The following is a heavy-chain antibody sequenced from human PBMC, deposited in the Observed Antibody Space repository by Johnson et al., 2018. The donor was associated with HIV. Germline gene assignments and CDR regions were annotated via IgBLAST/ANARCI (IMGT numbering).Heavy chain of an antibody. CDR3: AREMNAGNDAFDI. V-gene: IGHV3-30*03. CDR2: ISYDGSNK. CDR1: GFTFSDYY. Sequence: QVQLVESGGGLVKPGGSLRLSCAASGFTFSDYYMSWIRQAPGKGLEWVAVISYDGSNKYYADSVKGRFTISRDNSKNTLYLQMNSLRAEDTAVYYCAREMNAGNDAFDIWGQGTMVTVSS. J-gene: IGHJ3*02.